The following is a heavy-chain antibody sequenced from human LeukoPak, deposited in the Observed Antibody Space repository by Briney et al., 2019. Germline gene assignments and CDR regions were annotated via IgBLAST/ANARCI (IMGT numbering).Heavy chain of an antibody. CDR1: GGSISSYY. CDR3: ARLSECFGAGCSSAVFDF. V-gene: IGHV4-4*09. Sequence: SETLSLTCTVSGGSISSYYWSWFRQPTGKGLEWIGYIYTSGSTNYNPSLKSRVTISVDMSKDQFSLRLTSVTAADTAVYYCARLSECFGAGCSSAVFDFWGQGTLVTVSS. J-gene: IGHJ4*02. CDR2: IYTSGST. D-gene: IGHD2-15*01.